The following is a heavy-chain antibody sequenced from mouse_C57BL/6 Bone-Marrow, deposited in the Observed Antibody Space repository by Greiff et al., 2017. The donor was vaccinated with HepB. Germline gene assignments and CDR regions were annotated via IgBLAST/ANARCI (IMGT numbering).Heavy chain of an antibody. V-gene: IGHV2-3*01. Sequence: VQLQESGPGLVAPSQSLSITCTVSGFSLTSYGVSWVRQPPGKGLEWLGVIWGDGSTNYHSALISRLSISKDNSKSQVFLKLNSLQTDDTATYYCATTMLPYYYGSSYRAWFAYWGQGALVTVSA. CDR1: GFSLTSYG. CDR3: ATTMLPYYYGSSYRAWFAY. CDR2: IWGDGST. D-gene: IGHD1-1*01. J-gene: IGHJ3*01.